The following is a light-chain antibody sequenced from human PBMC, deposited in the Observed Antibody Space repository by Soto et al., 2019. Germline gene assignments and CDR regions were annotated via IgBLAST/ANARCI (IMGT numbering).Light chain of an antibody. Sequence: QSALTQPASVSGSPGQSITISCTGTTSDVGGYNYVSWYQQHPGKAPKLMIYDVTNRPSGVSYRFSGSKSGNTASLTISGLQADDEADYYCCSYTSSATLVFGGGTKLTVL. CDR1: TSDVGGYNY. CDR2: DVT. J-gene: IGLJ2*01. CDR3: CSYTSSATLV. V-gene: IGLV2-14*01.